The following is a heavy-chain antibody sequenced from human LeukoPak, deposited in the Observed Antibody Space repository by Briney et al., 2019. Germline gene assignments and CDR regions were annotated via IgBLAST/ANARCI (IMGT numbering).Heavy chain of an antibody. D-gene: IGHD3-10*01. Sequence: GGSLRLSCAASGFTFSSYGIHWVRQAPGKGLEWVAVIWYDGSNEYYADSVKGRFTISRDNPKNTLYLQMDSLRAEDTAVYYCARGRLSMVRAPFDYWGQGTLVTVSS. J-gene: IGHJ4*02. CDR3: ARGRLSMVRAPFDY. CDR2: IWYDGSNE. CDR1: GFTFSSYG. V-gene: IGHV3-33*01.